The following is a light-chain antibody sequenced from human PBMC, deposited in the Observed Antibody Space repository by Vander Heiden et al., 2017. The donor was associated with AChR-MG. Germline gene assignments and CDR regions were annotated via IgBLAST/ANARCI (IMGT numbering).Light chain of an antibody. V-gene: IGKV1-5*01. CDR2: DAS. Sequence: DIQMTQSPYTLSASVGDRVTITCRASQSFSSWLAWYQQIPGKAPKLLIYDASSWESGVPSRLSGSGSGTEFTLTISSLQPYDSATYYCQQYNNYPYTFGQGTKLEIK. CDR3: QQYNNYPYT. J-gene: IGKJ2*01. CDR1: QSFSSW.